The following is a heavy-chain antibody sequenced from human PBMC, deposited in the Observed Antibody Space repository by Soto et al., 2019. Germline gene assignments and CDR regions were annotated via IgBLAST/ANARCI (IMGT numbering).Heavy chain of an antibody. V-gene: IGHV3-74*01. CDR2: INSDGSSI. D-gene: IGHD2-15*01. CDR1: GLTFSSYW. CDR3: ARAFCSGGSCYLGHWYFDL. Sequence: EVQLVESGGGLVQPGGSLRLSCAASGLTFSSYWMNWVRQAPGQGLVWVSRINSDGSSITYADSVKGRFTISRDNAKNTLYLQMNTLRAEDTAVYYCARAFCSGGSCYLGHWYFDLWGRGTLVTVSS. J-gene: IGHJ2*01.